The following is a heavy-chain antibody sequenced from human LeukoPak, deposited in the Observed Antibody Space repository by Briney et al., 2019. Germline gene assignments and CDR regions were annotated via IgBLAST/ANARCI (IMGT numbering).Heavy chain of an antibody. V-gene: IGHV4-59*01. D-gene: IGHD6-13*01. Sequence: PSETLSLTCTVSGGSISSYYWSWIRQPPGKGLEWIGYIYYRGSTNYNPPLKSRVTISVDTSKNHFSLKLSSVTAADTAVYYCARGAPGYSSSWYQAVGWFDPWGQGTLVTVSS. CDR1: GGSISSYY. J-gene: IGHJ5*02. CDR3: ARGAPGYSSSWYQAVGWFDP. CDR2: IYYRGST.